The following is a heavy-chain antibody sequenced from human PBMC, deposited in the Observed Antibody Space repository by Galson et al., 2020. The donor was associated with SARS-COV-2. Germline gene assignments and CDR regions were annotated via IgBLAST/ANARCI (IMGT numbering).Heavy chain of an antibody. CDR2: LNHSGSN. V-gene: IGHV4-34*01. CDR3: ARGPRDGYNYDY. J-gene: IGHJ4*02. Sequence: ETSETLSLTCAVYGGSFSGYYWSWIRQPPGKGLEWIGELNHSGSNNYNPSLKSRVTISVDTSKNQFSLKLSSVTAADTAVYYCARGPRDGYNYDYWGQGTLVTVSS. CDR1: GGSFSGYY. D-gene: IGHD5-12*01.